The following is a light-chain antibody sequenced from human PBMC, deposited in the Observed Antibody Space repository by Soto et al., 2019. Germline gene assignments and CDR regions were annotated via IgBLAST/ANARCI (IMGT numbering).Light chain of an antibody. Sequence: DIHMTQSPSTLSASVGDRVTITCRASQSISSWLAWYQQKPGKAPKLLIYDASSLESGVPSRFSGSGSGTEFTLTIGSLQSEDFAVYYCQQYNNWPITFGQGTRLEIK. CDR3: QQYNNWPIT. CDR1: QSISSW. V-gene: IGKV1-5*01. J-gene: IGKJ5*01. CDR2: DAS.